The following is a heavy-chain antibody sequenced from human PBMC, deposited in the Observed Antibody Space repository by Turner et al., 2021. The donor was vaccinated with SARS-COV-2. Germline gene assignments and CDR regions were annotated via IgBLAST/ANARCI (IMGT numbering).Heavy chain of an antibody. D-gene: IGHD6-19*01. CDR3: ARDLESSGSLDY. CDR2: ISYDGSHK. CDR1: GFTFSSSA. Sequence: QVQLVESGRGVVQPGRSLRLSCAASGFTFSSSAFHWVRQAPGKGLEWVAVISYDGSHKSYADSVKGRFTISRDTSKNTLYLQMNSLRAEDTAMYYCARDLESSGSLDYWGQGTLVTVSS. V-gene: IGHV3-30-3*01. J-gene: IGHJ4*02.